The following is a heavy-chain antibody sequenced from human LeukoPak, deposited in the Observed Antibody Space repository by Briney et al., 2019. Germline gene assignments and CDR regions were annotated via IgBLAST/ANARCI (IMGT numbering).Heavy chain of an antibody. D-gene: IGHD3-3*01. V-gene: IGHV3-7*01. Sequence: PGGSLRLSCAASEFTFSSYWMSWVRQAPGKGLEWVANIKQDGSQKYYVDSVKGRFTISRDNAKNSLYLQMNSLRAEDTAVYYCAGHFGAWHYFDYWGQGTLVTVSS. CDR2: IKQDGSQK. CDR1: EFTFSSYW. J-gene: IGHJ4*02. CDR3: AGHFGAWHYFDY.